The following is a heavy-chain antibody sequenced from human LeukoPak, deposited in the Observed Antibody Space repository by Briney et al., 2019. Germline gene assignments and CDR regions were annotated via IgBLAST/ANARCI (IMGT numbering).Heavy chain of an antibody. CDR2: ITISSTYL. CDR3: ARDLEQQLFDL. J-gene: IGHJ5*02. CDR1: GFTFSRYS. Sequence: GGSLRLSCAASGFTFSRYSMNWVRQALGKGLEWVSSITISSTYLFYADSVKGRFTISRDNAKNSLYLQMNSLRAEDTAVYYCARDLEQQLFDLWGQGTLVTVSS. V-gene: IGHV3-21*01. D-gene: IGHD6-13*01.